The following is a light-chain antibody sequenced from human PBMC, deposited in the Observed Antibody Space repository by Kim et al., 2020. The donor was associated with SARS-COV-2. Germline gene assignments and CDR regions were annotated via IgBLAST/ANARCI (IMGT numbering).Light chain of an antibody. Sequence: GQRVTISCSGSSPNIGSHTVNWYQQLPGTAPKLLIYSNNQRPSGVPDRFSGSKSGTSASLAISGLQSEDEADYYFAAWDDSLNGVVFGGGTKLTVL. CDR2: SNN. J-gene: IGLJ2*01. CDR1: SPNIGSHT. CDR3: AAWDDSLNGVV. V-gene: IGLV1-44*01.